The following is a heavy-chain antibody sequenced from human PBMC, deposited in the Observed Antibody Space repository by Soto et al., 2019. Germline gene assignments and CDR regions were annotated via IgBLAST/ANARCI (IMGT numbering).Heavy chain of an antibody. CDR1: SFTFRGYS. J-gene: IGHJ6*02. D-gene: IGHD3-22*01. Sequence: AQTLSCAASSFTFRGYSMKWVRQAPGKGLEWVSSICSISSTIYYADSVKGRFTISRDNAKNSLYLQMNSLRDEDTAVYYCARDPQDSSGYYLSSDYYYYYYGMDVWGQGTTVTVS. CDR3: ARDPQDSSGYYLSSDYYYYYYGMDV. V-gene: IGHV3-48*02. CDR2: ICSISSTI.